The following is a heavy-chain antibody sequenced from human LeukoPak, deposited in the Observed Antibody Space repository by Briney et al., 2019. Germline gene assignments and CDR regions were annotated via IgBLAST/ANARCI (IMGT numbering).Heavy chain of an antibody. CDR3: ARDGSYYGMDV. V-gene: IGHV3-13*01. J-gene: IGHJ6*02. CDR1: GFTFSSYD. D-gene: IGHD5-12*01. Sequence: PGGSLRLSGAASGFTFSSYDMHWVRQATGKGLEWVSAIGTAGDTYYPGSVKGRFTISRENAKNSLYLQMNSLRAGDTAVYYCARDGSYYGMDVWGQGTTVTVSS. CDR2: IGTAGDT.